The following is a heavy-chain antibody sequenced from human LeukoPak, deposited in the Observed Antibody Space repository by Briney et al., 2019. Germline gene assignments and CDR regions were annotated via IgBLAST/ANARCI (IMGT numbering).Heavy chain of an antibody. J-gene: IGHJ5*02. CDR1: GGSFSGYY. CDR2: INHSGST. V-gene: IGHV4-34*01. Sequence: SETLSLTCAVYGGSFSGYYWSWIRQPPGKGLECIGEINHSGSTNYNPSLKSRVTISVDTSKNQFSLKLSSVTAADTAVYYCARNVAVVVPAAMRRGIDPWGQGTLVTVSS. D-gene: IGHD2-2*01. CDR3: ARNVAVVVPAAMRRGIDP.